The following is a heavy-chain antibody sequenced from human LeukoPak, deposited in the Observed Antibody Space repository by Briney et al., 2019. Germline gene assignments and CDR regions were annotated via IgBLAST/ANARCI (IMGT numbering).Heavy chain of an antibody. CDR2: MYYSGST. D-gene: IGHD3-22*01. CDR3: ARPYYYDSRIDP. V-gene: IGHV4-30-4*01. CDR1: GGSISSGDYY. Sequence: ASQTLSLTCTVSGGSISSGDYYWSWIRQPPGKGLEWIVYMYYSGSTYYNPSLKSRVTMSADTSKNQLSLKLSSVTAADTAVYYCARPYYYDSRIDPWGQGILVTVSS. J-gene: IGHJ5*02.